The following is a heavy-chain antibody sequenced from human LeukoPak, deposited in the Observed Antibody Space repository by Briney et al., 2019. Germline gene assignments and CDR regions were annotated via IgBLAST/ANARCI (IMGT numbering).Heavy chain of an antibody. CDR2: ISGSGRST. J-gene: IGHJ5*02. Sequence: GGSLRLSCAASGFTFSSYAMIWVRQAPGTGLEWVSGISGSGRSTYYADSVKGRFTISRDNSKNTLYLQMNSLRAEDTAVYYCARSPRGNSSGWYNWFDPWGQGTLVTVSS. V-gene: IGHV3-23*01. CDR1: GFTFSSYA. CDR3: ARSPRGNSSGWYNWFDP. D-gene: IGHD6-19*01.